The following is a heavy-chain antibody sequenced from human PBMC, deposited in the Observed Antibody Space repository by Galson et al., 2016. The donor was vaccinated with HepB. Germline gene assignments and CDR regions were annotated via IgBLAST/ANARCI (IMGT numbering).Heavy chain of an antibody. CDR3: ARQHDSKLGWDS. V-gene: IGHV4-30-2*01. Sequence: TLSLTCAVSGDSISSGGYSWSWIRQPPGKGMEWIGYIYHSGSTYYNPSLKSRVTISMDMSKNQFSLKVTSVTAADTAVYYCARQHDSKLGWDSWGQGTLVTVSS. CDR2: IYHSGST. J-gene: IGHJ4*02. CDR1: GDSISSGGYS. D-gene: IGHD3-22*01.